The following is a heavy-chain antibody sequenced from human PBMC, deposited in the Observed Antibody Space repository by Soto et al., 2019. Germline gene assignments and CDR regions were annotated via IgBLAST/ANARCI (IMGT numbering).Heavy chain of an antibody. J-gene: IGHJ4*02. CDR2: IIPILGIA. V-gene: IGHV1-69*02. Sequence: SVKVSCKASGGTFSSYTISWVRQAPGQGLEWMGRIIPILGIANYAQKFQGRVTITADKSTSTAYMELSSLRSEDTAVYYCASGGFGGVITTDYCGQGTLVTVSS. CDR3: ASGGFGGVITTDY. CDR1: GGTFSSYT. D-gene: IGHD3-16*02.